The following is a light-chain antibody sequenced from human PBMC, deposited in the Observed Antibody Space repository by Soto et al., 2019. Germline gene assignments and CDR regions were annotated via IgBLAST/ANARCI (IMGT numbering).Light chain of an antibody. CDR2: GAS. J-gene: IGKJ1*01. V-gene: IGKV3-15*01. Sequence: EIVMTQFPATLSKSPGESATFSCRASQSISTKLAWYQQRPGQAPRLLMYGASTGATGIPARFRGSGSGTEFTLTISSLQSEDFEVYYCQQSSSWVWTVGQGTKVDIK. CDR3: QQSSSWVWT. CDR1: QSISTK.